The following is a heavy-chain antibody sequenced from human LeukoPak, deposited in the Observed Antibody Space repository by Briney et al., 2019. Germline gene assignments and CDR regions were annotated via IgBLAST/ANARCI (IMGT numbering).Heavy chain of an antibody. CDR2: IYYSGST. D-gene: IGHD1-26*01. CDR1: GGSISSHY. Sequence: PSETLSLTCTVSGGSISSHYWSRIRQPPGKGLEWIGYIYYSGSTNYNPSLKSRVTISVDTSKNQFSLKLSSVTAADTAVYYCAREVNVGSYYFDYWGQGTLATVSS. V-gene: IGHV4-59*11. CDR3: AREVNVGSYYFDY. J-gene: IGHJ4*02.